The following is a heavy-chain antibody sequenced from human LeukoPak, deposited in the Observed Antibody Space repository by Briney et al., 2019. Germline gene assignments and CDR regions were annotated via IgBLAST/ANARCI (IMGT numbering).Heavy chain of an antibody. CDR2: IYYSGST. Sequence: ETLSLTCTVSGGSISSYYWSWIRQPPGKGLEWIGYIYYSGSTNYNPSLKSRVTISVDTSKDQFSLRLSSVTAADTAFYYCARTPDVTRWLQPFDYWGQGILVTVSS. J-gene: IGHJ4*02. V-gene: IGHV4-59*01. D-gene: IGHD5-24*01. CDR3: ARTPDVTRWLQPFDY. CDR1: GGSISSYY.